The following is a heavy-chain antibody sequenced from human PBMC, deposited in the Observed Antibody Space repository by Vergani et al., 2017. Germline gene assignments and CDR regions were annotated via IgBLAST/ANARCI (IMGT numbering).Heavy chain of an antibody. V-gene: IGHV1-69*12. CDR1: GGTFSSYA. D-gene: IGHD3-10*01. CDR3: ARESDLTMVRATDGRTFDP. Sequence: QVQLVQSGAEVKKPGSSVKVSCKASGGTFSSYAISWVRQAPGQGLEWMGGIIPIFGTANHAQKFQGRVTITADESTSTAYMELSSLRSEDTAVYYCARESDLTMVRATDGRTFDPWGQGTLVTVSS. CDR2: IIPIFGTA. J-gene: IGHJ5*02.